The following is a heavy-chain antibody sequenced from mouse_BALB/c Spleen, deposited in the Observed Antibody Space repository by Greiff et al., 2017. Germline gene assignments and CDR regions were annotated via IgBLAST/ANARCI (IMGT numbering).Heavy chain of an antibody. Sequence: EVKLVESGGDLVKPGGSLKLSCAASGFTFSSYGMSWVRQTPDKRLEWVATISSGGSYTYYPDSVKGRFTISRDNAKNTLYLQMSSLKSEDTAMYYCARHEREGYDYFDYWGQGTTLTVSS. CDR3: ARHEREGYDYFDY. D-gene: IGHD2-2*01. CDR2: ISSGGSYT. V-gene: IGHV5-6*01. CDR1: GFTFSSYG. J-gene: IGHJ2*01.